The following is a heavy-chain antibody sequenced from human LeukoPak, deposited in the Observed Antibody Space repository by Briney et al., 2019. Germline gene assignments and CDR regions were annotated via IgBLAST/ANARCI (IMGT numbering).Heavy chain of an antibody. Sequence: GGSLRLSCVVSGFTFSSYGMHWVRQAPGKGLEWVALIWYDGSNKYYADSVKGRFTISRDNSKNTLYLQMNSLRAEDTAVYYCAKVSENNYCYGMDVWGQGTTVTVSS. CDR2: IWYDGSNK. CDR1: GFTFSSYG. J-gene: IGHJ6*02. V-gene: IGHV3-33*06. CDR3: AKVSENNYCYGMDV.